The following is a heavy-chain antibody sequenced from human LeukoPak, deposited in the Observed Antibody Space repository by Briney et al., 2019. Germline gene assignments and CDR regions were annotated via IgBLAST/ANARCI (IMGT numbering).Heavy chain of an antibody. CDR3: ARDRAATQDWVEFDP. Sequence: PGGSLRLSCAVSGFRASDYYMSWVRQAPGKGLEWVALIRGSGDTFYGDSVKGRFTISRDDSKNTVYLRMISLRVEDTAVYFCARDRAATQDWVEFDPWGQGTLVTVSS. CDR2: IRGSGDT. D-gene: IGHD2-15*01. V-gene: IGHV3-66*01. J-gene: IGHJ5*02. CDR1: GFRASDYY.